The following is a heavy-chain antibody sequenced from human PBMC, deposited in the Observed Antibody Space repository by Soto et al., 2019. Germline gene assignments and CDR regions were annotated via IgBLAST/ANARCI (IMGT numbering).Heavy chain of an antibody. CDR1: GFTFSDHS. CDR3: ARDTEAGLDY. CDR2: TRDKADSYTT. J-gene: IGHJ4*02. Sequence: EVQLVESGGGLVQPGGSLRLSCAASGFTFSDHSMDWVRQAPGKGLEWVGRTRDKADSYTTNYAASVRGRFTISRDDSKNSLYLQMNSLKTEDTAVYYCARDTEAGLDYWGQGTLVTVSS. D-gene: IGHD4-17*01. V-gene: IGHV3-72*01.